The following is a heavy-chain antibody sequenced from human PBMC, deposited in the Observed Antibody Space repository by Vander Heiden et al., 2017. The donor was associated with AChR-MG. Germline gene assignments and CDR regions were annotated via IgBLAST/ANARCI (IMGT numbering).Heavy chain of an antibody. J-gene: IGHJ4*02. CDR1: GGSISSSNW. D-gene: IGHD3-10*01. CDR3: ARWKNLQSRLGSGFFDY. V-gene: IGHV4-4*02. CDR2: IYHSGST. Sequence: QVQLQESGPGLVKPSGTLSLTCAVSGGSISSSNWWSWVRQPPGKGLEWIGEIYHSGSTNYNPSLKSRVTISVDKSKNQFSLKLSSVTAADTAVYYCARWKNLQSRLGSGFFDYWGQGTLVTVSS.